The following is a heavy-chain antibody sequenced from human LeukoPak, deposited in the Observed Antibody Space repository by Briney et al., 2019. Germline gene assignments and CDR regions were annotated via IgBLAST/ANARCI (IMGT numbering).Heavy chain of an antibody. J-gene: IGHJ4*02. CDR1: GFTFSSYG. Sequence: PGGSLRLSCAASGFTFSSYGMHWVRQAPGKGLEWVAFIRYDGSNTFYADSVKGRFTISRDNSKNTLYLQMNSLRAEDAAVYYCAKDLGWELPAEAYWGQGILVTVSS. CDR2: IRYDGSNT. V-gene: IGHV3-30*02. CDR3: AKDLGWELPAEAY. D-gene: IGHD1-26*01.